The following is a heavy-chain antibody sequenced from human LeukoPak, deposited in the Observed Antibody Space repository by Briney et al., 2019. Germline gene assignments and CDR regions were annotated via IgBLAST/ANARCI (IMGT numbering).Heavy chain of an antibody. D-gene: IGHD3-22*01. CDR2: IYSGGST. CDR1: GFTVSSNY. CDR3: AREEYYYDSSGYYSYGMDV. J-gene: IGHJ6*02. V-gene: IGHV3-53*01. Sequence: GGSLRLSCAASGFTVSSNYMSWVRQAPGKGLEWVSVIYSGGSTYYADSVKGRFTISRDSSKNTLYLQMNSLRAEDTAVYYCAREEYYYDSSGYYSYGMDVWGQGTTVTVSS.